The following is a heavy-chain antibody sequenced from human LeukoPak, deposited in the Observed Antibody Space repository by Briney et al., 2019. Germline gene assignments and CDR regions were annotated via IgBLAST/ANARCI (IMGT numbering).Heavy chain of an antibody. CDR1: GGSISSYY. J-gene: IGHJ5*02. D-gene: IGHD6-13*01. Sequence: SETLSLTCTVSGGSISSYYWSWIRQPPGKGLEWIGYIHYSGSTNYNPSLKSRVTISVDTSKNQFSLKLSSVTAADTAVYYCARAPYSSSWSVTWFDPWGQGTLVSVSS. V-gene: IGHV4-59*01. CDR2: IHYSGST. CDR3: ARAPYSSSWSVTWFDP.